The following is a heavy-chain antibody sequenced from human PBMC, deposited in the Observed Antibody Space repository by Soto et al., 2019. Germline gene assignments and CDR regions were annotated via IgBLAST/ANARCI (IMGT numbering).Heavy chain of an antibody. V-gene: IGHV3-30-3*01. CDR1: GFTFSSYA. D-gene: IGHD3-10*01. CDR2: ISFDGLNK. CDR3: ARGGLWLGDHIGAFDI. Sequence: GGSLRLSCAASGFTFSSYAMHWVRQAPGQGLEWVALISFDGLNKYYADSVQGRFTISRDRSKNTLYLQMNSLRAEDTAVYYCARGGLWLGDHIGAFDIWGQGTMVTV. J-gene: IGHJ3*02.